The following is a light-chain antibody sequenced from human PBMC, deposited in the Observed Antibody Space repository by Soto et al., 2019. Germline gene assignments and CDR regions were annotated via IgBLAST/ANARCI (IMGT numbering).Light chain of an antibody. CDR1: QSVSSSY. CDR3: QQYHICPPIT. CDR2: GAT. J-gene: IGKJ5*01. Sequence: IVLTQSPGTLCLSPGERATLSCSASQSVSSSYLAWYQQKPGQAPRLLIYGATTRATGIPARLSGRGSGTEFSLTISSLQSEDFAIYSCQQYHICPPITFGQGTRPEIK. V-gene: IGKV3-15*01.